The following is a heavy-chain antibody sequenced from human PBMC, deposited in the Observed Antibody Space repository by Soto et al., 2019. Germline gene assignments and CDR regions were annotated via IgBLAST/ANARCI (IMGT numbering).Heavy chain of an antibody. Sequence: HPVGSLRLSCVASGFTFSNYWMGWVRQSPRKGLEWVANIREDGSDKYYVDSVKGRFTISRDNAKNSLYLQMNSLRDEDTALYYCARDRYGDYDHDFWGQGTLVTVSS. V-gene: IGHV3-7*01. J-gene: IGHJ4*02. CDR3: ARDRYGDYDHDF. D-gene: IGHD5-12*01. CDR2: IREDGSDK. CDR1: GFTFSNYW.